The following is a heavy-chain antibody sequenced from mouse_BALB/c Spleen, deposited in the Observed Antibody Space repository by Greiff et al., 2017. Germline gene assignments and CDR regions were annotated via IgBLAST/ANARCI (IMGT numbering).Heavy chain of an antibody. J-gene: IGHJ3*01. V-gene: IGHV5-17*02. Sequence: EVQLVESGGGLVQPGGSRKLSCAASGFTFSSFGMHWVRQAPEKGLEWVAYISSGSSTIYYADTVKGRFTISRDNPKNTLFLQMTSLRSEDTAMYYCAPGFAYWGQGTLVTVSA. CDR2: ISSGSSTI. CDR1: GFTFSSFG. CDR3: APGFAY.